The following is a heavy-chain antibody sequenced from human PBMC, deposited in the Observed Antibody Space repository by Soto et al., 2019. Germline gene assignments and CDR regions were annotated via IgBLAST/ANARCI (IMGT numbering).Heavy chain of an antibody. D-gene: IGHD3-10*01. Sequence: PWGSLRLCSASSGFTFSSYSMNWVRQAPGKGLEWVSSISSSSSYIYYADSVKGRFTISRDNAKNSLYLQMNSLRAEDTAVYYCARGRYGSGSYLYYYYYGMDVWGQGTTVTVSS. CDR1: GFTFSSYS. J-gene: IGHJ6*02. CDR2: ISSSSSYI. V-gene: IGHV3-21*01. CDR3: ARGRYGSGSYLYYYYYGMDV.